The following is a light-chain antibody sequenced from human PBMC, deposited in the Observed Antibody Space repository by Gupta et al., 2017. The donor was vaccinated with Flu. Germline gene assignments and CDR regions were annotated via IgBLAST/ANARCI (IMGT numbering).Light chain of an antibody. CDR1: SSDVGGYEY. V-gene: IGLV2-8*01. CDR3: SSYAGSDNLL. CDR2: EVS. Sequence: QSALTQPPPASGSPGQSVAISCTGTSSDVGGYEYVSWYQQHPGKAPKLMIYEVSKRPSGVPDRVSGSKSGNTASRTVAGLQAEDEADYYCSSYAGSDNLLFGGGNKLTVL. J-gene: IGLJ3*02.